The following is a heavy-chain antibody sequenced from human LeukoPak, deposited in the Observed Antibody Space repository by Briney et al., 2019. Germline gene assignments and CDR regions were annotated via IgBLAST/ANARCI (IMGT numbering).Heavy chain of an antibody. CDR3: ARVTGEGGREAAVDY. J-gene: IGHJ4*02. Sequence: GGSLRLSCAASGFTFSNAWMSWVRQAPGKGLEWVGRIKSKTDGGTTDYAAPVKGRFTISRDDSKNTLYLQMNSLRAEDTAVYYCARVTGEGGREAAVDYWGQGTLVTVSS. CDR2: IKSKTDGGTT. CDR1: GFTFSNAW. V-gene: IGHV3-15*01. D-gene: IGHD2-21*01.